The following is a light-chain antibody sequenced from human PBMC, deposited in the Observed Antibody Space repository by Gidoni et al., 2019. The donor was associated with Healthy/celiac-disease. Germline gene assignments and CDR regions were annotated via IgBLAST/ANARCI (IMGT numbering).Light chain of an antibody. CDR1: QSISSY. CDR2: AAS. CDR3: QQSYSTPRT. J-gene: IGKJ1*01. Sequence: DIHITQSPSSLSASVGDRVTITCRASQSISSYLNGYQQKPGKSPKLLIYAASSLQSGVPSRFSGSGSGTDFTLTISRLQPEDFATYYCQQSYSTPRTFGQGTKVEIK. V-gene: IGKV1-39*01.